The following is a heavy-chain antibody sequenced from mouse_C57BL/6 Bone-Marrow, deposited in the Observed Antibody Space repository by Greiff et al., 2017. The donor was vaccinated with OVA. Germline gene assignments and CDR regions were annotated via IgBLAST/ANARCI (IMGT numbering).Heavy chain of an antibody. CDR3: AREKGLRRYYFDY. D-gene: IGHD2-4*01. CDR2: IDPNSGGT. Sequence: QVQLQQPGAELVKPGASVKLSCKASGYTFTSYWMHWVKQRPGRGLEWIGRIDPNSGGTKYNEKLKSKATLTVDKPSSTAYMLLSSLTSEDSAVYYCAREKGLRRYYFDYWGQGTTLTVSS. CDR1: GYTFTSYW. J-gene: IGHJ2*01. V-gene: IGHV1-72*01.